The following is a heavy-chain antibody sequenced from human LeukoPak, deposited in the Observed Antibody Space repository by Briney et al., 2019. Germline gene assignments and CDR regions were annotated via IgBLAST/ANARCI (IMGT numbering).Heavy chain of an antibody. J-gene: IGHJ5*02. CDR1: GYTFTDYY. D-gene: IGHD3-10*01. CDR3: ATDYYANNWFDP. Sequence: ASVKVSCKVSGYTFTDYYMHWVQQAPGKGLEWMGLVDPEDGETIYAEKFQGRVTITADTSTDTAYMELSSLRPEDTAVYYCATDYYANNWFDPWGQGTLVTVSS. V-gene: IGHV1-69-2*01. CDR2: VDPEDGET.